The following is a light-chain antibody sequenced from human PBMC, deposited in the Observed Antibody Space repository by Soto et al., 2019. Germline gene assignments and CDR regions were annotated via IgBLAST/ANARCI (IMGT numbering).Light chain of an antibody. V-gene: IGKV1D-12*01. CDR1: QDISTL. CDR3: KQSSAFPLT. CDR2: GAS. Sequence: DIQMTQSPSSVSASIGDTVTITCRASQDISTLLAWYQQKPGKAPKLLIYGASTLESGVPSRFSGRGSGTDFTLTISSLQPEDFATYFCKQSSAFPLTFGGGTKVDIK. J-gene: IGKJ4*01.